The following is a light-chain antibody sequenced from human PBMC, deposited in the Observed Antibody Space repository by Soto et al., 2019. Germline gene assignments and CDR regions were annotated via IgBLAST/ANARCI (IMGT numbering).Light chain of an antibody. V-gene: IGKV3-15*01. CDR3: QPYTRRQLT. CDR2: DTS. Sequence: EVVMRQSPATLSVSSGEGATLSCRASQGIGDTLAWYQHKPGQTPRLLIYDTSTRATGVPTRFSGSRSGAEFTLTINSLQSEDFEVYYSQPYTRRQLTFGGGSKGDIK. CDR1: QGIGDT. J-gene: IGKJ4*01.